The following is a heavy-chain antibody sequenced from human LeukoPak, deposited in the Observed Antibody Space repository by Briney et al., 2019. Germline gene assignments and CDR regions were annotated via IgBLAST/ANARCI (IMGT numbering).Heavy chain of an antibody. D-gene: IGHD1-14*01. CDR1: GFTFSSYA. CDR2: ISSSGNTI. J-gene: IGHJ3*02. V-gene: IGHV3-48*04. CDR3: ARDNRLFYAFDI. Sequence: PGGSLRLSCAASGFTFSSYAMSWVRQAPGKGLEWVSYISSSGNTIYYADSVKGRFTISRDNAKKSLYLQMNSLRAEDTAVYYCARDNRLFYAFDIWGQGTVVTVSS.